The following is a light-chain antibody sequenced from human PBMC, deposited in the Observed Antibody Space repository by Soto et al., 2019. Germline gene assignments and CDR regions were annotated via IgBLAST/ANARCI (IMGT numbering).Light chain of an antibody. CDR1: QSLSGW. CDR3: QQYGSSPPIT. V-gene: IGKV1-5*01. J-gene: IGKJ5*01. Sequence: DIQLTQTPSTLSASIGDRVTITCRASQSLSGWLAWYQQTPGKAPKLLISDAFRLESGVPSRFRGSGSGTEFSLTISRLEPEDFAVYYCQQYGSSPPITFGQGTRLEI. CDR2: DAF.